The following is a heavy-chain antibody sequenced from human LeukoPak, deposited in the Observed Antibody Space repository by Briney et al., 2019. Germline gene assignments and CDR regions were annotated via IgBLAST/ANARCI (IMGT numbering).Heavy chain of an antibody. CDR2: IYPGDSDT. D-gene: IGHD3-3*01. Sequence: GESLKISCKGSGYSFTSYWIGWVRQMPGKGLEWMGIIYPGDSDTRYSPSFQGQVTISADKSISTAYLQWSSLKASDTAMYYCAGQERAPYYDFWSGHYYYGMDVWGQGTTVTVSS. CDR3: AGQERAPYYDFWSGHYYYGMDV. V-gene: IGHV5-51*01. J-gene: IGHJ6*02. CDR1: GYSFTSYW.